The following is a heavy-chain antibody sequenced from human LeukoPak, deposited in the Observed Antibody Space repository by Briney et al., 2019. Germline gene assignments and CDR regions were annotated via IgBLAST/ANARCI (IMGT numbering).Heavy chain of an antibody. CDR3: AIMHPYYDGNGYWVQ. V-gene: IGHV3-23*01. CDR2: INTSGGRT. Sequence: GGSLRLSCAASGFTFSSYAMSWVRQAPGKGLEWVSGINTSGGRTAYAASGKGRFTISTNNPRTTLYMQMNSLRAEDTALYYCAIMHPYYDGNGYWVQWGQGTLVTVSS. D-gene: IGHD3-22*01. J-gene: IGHJ4*02. CDR1: GFTFSSYA.